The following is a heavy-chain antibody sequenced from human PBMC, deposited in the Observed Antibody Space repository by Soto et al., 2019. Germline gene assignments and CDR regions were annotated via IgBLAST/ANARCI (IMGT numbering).Heavy chain of an antibody. CDR1: GFTFSDYD. Sequence: EVQLVESGGDLVQPGGSLRLSCAASGFTFSDYDMHWVRQVTGKGLEWVSTISTAGDTYYPGYVKSRFTISRENAKNSLFLQMISLRADDTAVYYCARGRDSGLYYFDYWGQGTLVTVSS. CDR2: ISTAGDT. J-gene: IGHJ4*02. D-gene: IGHD2-21*01. CDR3: ARGRDSGLYYFDY. V-gene: IGHV3-13*01.